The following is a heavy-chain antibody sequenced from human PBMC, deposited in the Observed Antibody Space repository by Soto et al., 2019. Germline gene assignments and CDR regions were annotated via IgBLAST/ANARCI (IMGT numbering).Heavy chain of an antibody. D-gene: IGHD6-13*01. Sequence: QVQLVQSGAEVKKPGASVKVSCKASGYTFTSYGISWVRQAPGQGLEWMGWISAYNGNTNYAQKLQGRVTMPTDTPTTTAPRGLTSPTSDATAVYYCAGDRGAAAGTSLRFDYWGQGTLVTVSS. CDR2: ISAYNGNT. CDR1: GYTFTSYG. CDR3: AGDRGAAAGTSLRFDY. V-gene: IGHV1-18*01. J-gene: IGHJ4*02.